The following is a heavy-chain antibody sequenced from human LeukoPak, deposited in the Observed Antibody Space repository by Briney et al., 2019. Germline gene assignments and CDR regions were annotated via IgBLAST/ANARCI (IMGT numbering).Heavy chain of an antibody. CDR3: AKAGDIVVVPAAMYYYYGMDV. CDR2: MSYDGINK. V-gene: IGHV3-30*18. CDR1: GFTFSSYG. Sequence: PGRSLRLSCAASGFTFSSYGMHWVRQAPGKGLEWVAVMSYDGINKYYADSVKGRFTISRDNPKNTLYLQMNSLRAEDTAVYYCAKAGDIVVVPAAMYYYYGMDVWGQGTTVTVSS. J-gene: IGHJ6*02. D-gene: IGHD2-2*01.